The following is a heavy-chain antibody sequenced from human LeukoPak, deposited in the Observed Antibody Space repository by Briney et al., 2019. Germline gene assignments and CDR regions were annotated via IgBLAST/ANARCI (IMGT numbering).Heavy chain of an antibody. Sequence: GASVKVSCKASGYTFTSYGISWVRQAPGQGLEWMGWISGYNGNTNYAQKLQGRVTMTTDTPTSTAYMELRSLRSGDTAVYYCARARATKSGRYYYYYAMDVWGQGTTVTVSS. J-gene: IGHJ6*02. CDR3: ARARATKSGRYYYYYAMDV. V-gene: IGHV1-18*01. CDR1: GYTFTSYG. CDR2: ISGYNGNT. D-gene: IGHD5-12*01.